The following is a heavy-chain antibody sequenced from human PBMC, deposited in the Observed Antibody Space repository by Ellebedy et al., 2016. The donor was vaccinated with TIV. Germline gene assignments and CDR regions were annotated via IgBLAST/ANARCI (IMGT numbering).Heavy chain of an antibody. CDR2: IRPDGGET. D-gene: IGHD2-8*02. CDR3: AREDYWRFGL. J-gene: IGHJ4*02. V-gene: IGHV3-7*04. Sequence: GESLKISXEASGFTFSRNYMTWVRQAPGKGLESVAKIRPDGGETYYLDSVTGRFSISRDNAKNALYLQMNNLRGEDTAVYFCAREDYWRFGLWGQGILVSVSS. CDR1: GFTFSRNY.